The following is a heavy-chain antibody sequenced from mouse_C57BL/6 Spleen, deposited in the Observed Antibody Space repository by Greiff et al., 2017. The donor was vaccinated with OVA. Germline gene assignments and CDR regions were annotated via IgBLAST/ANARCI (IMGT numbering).Heavy chain of an antibody. J-gene: IGHJ2*01. CDR3: TRPFTTVVYYFDY. D-gene: IGHD1-1*01. Sequence: VKLVESGAELVRPGASVTLSCKASGYTFTDYEMHWVKQTPVHGLEWIGAIDPETGGTAYNQKFKGKAILTADKSSSTAYMELRSLTSEDSAVYYCTRPFTTVVYYFDYWGQGTTLTVSS. V-gene: IGHV1-15*01. CDR2: IDPETGGT. CDR1: GYTFTDYE.